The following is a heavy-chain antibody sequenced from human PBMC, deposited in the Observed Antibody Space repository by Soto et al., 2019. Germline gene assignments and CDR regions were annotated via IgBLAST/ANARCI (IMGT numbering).Heavy chain of an antibody. CDR1: GVTFKDYG. J-gene: IGHJ2*01. CDR2: ISYDGKQT. V-gene: IGHV3-30*03. D-gene: IGHD3-16*01. CDR3: ARDGWGSNWYFDL. Sequence: QVQLVESGGGVAQPGRSLRLSCGAPGVTFKDYGMHWVRQAPGKGLEWVAVISYDGKQTYYADSVKGRFTISKDKSKRTLFLQMNSLRVDDTAVYYCARDGWGSNWYFDLWCRGTLVTVSS.